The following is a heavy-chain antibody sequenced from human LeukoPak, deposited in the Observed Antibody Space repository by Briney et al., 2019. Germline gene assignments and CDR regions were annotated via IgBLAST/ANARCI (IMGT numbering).Heavy chain of an antibody. CDR3: ARRDSGSYSGRAFDI. CDR1: GGTFSSYA. V-gene: IGHV1-69*05. CDR2: IIPIFGTA. D-gene: IGHD1-26*01. J-gene: IGHJ3*02. Sequence: SVKVSCKASGGTFSSYAISWVRQAPGQGLGWMGGIIPIFGTANYAQKFQGRVTITTDESTSTAYMELSSLRSEDTAVYYCARRDSGSYSGRAFDIWGQGTMVTVSS.